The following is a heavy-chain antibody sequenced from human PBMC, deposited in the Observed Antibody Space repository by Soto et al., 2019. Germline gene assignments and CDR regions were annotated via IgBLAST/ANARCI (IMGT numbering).Heavy chain of an antibody. Sequence: SETLSLTCTVSGGSVSSGSYYWSWIRQPPGKGLEWIGYIYYSGSTNYNPSLKSRVPISVDTSKNQFSLKLSSVTAADTAVYYCARGGQGEAGGDPTLRFIDYWGQGTLVTVSS. D-gene: IGHD6-19*01. CDR1: GGSVSSGSYY. CDR3: ARGGQGEAGGDPTLRFIDY. V-gene: IGHV4-61*01. J-gene: IGHJ4*02. CDR2: IYYSGST.